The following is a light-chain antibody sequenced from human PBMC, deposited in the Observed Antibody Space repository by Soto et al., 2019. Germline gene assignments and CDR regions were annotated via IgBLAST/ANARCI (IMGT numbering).Light chain of an antibody. Sequence: DIQMTQSPSTLSACVGDRVTITCRASQSISSWLAWYQQKPGKAPNLLIYMASTLESGVPSRFSGSGSGTEFTLTITSLQPDDFATYYCQQYNVYSPTFGQGTKVEI. V-gene: IGKV1-5*03. CDR3: QQYNVYSPT. J-gene: IGKJ1*01. CDR1: QSISSW. CDR2: MAS.